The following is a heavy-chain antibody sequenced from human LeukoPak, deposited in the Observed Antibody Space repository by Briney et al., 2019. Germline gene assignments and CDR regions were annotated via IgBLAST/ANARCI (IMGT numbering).Heavy chain of an antibody. V-gene: IGHV3-74*01. CDR1: EFTFSSYW. Sequence: GGSLRLSCAASEFTFSSYWMHWVRQAPGKGLVWVSRINSDGSSTSYADSVKGRFTISRDNAKNTLYLQMNSLRAEDTAVYYCARVRRPGGWFDPWGQGTLVTVSS. CDR3: ARVRRPGGWFDP. D-gene: IGHD6-6*01. J-gene: IGHJ5*02. CDR2: INSDGSST.